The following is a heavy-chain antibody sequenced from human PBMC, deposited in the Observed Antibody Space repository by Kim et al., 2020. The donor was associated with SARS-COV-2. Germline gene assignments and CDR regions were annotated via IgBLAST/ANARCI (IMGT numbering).Heavy chain of an antibody. V-gene: IGHV1-3*01. CDR3: AGDAGSGSLYGLDV. J-gene: IGHJ6*02. D-gene: IGHD6-19*01. Sequence: YSQKFPDRVTITRDTSASTAYMELSSLRSEDAAVYYCAGDAGSGSLYGLDVWGQGTTVTVSS.